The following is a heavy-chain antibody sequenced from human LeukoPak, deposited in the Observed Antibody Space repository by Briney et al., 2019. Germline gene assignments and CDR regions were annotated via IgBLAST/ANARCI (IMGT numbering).Heavy chain of an antibody. Sequence: GGSLRLSRAASGFIFSSYAMHWVRQAPGKGLEWVAFIRYDGSNKYYADSVKGRFTISRDNSKDTLYLQMNSLRAEDTAVYYCAKVEYTSSWYGVGSLDYWGQGTLVTVSS. CDR2: IRYDGSNK. D-gene: IGHD6-13*01. V-gene: IGHV3-30*02. CDR1: GFIFSSYA. J-gene: IGHJ4*02. CDR3: AKVEYTSSWYGVGSLDY.